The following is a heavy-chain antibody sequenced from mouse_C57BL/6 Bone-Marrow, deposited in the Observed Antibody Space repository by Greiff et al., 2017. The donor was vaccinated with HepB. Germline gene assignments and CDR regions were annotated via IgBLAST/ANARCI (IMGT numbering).Heavy chain of an antibody. CDR3: AIYDGYYFDY. J-gene: IGHJ2*01. Sequence: QVHLKQSGAELVRPGTSVKMSCKASGYTFTNYWIGWAKQRPGHGLEWIGDIYPGGGYTNYNEKFKGKATLTADKSSSTAYMQFSSLTSEDSAVYYCAIYDGYYFDYWGQGTTLTVSS. V-gene: IGHV1-63*01. CDR2: IYPGGGYT. D-gene: IGHD2-3*01. CDR1: GYTFTNYW.